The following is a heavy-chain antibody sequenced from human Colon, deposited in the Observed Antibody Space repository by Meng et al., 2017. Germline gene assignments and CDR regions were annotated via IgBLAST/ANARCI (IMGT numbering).Heavy chain of an antibody. J-gene: IGHJ3*02. D-gene: IGHD2-2*01. V-gene: IGHV3-7*01. CDR1: GFTFRNYW. Sequence: GGSLRLSCGASGFTFRNYWLSWVRQAPGKGLEWVANIKEDGTKTFYVDSVKGRFTISRDNAKNSLFLQMNTLRAEDTAVYYCAREIYATASAFDIWGQGTMVTVSS. CDR2: IKEDGTKT. CDR3: AREIYATASAFDI.